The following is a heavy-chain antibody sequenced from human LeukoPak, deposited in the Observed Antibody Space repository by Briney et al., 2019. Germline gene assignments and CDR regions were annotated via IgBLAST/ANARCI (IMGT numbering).Heavy chain of an antibody. V-gene: IGHV1-18*01. D-gene: IGHD6-13*01. CDR1: GYTFTSYG. CDR2: INPYNGDT. CDR3: ARGGVVEQQMSSYYYGMDV. J-gene: IGHJ6*02. Sequence: GASVKVSCKASGYTFTSYGISWVRQAPGQGLEWMGWINPYNGDTNYAQKFQGCVTMTRDTSISTAYLELGSLTSDDTAEYYCARGGVVEQQMSSYYYGMDVWGQGTTVTVSS.